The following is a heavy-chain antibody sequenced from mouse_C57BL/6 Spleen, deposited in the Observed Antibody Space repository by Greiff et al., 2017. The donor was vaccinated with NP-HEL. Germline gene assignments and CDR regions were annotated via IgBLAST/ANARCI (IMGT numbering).Heavy chain of an antibody. Sequence: QVQLQQSGAELVRPGTSVKVSCKASGYAFTNYLIEWAKQRPGQGLEWIGVINPGSGGTNYNEKFKGKATLTADKSSSTAYMQLSSLTSEDSAVYFCARVGEWWAYWGQGTLVTVSA. J-gene: IGHJ3*01. CDR1: GYAFTNYL. CDR3: ARVGEWWAY. V-gene: IGHV1-54*01. CDR2: INPGSGGT. D-gene: IGHD1-1*02.